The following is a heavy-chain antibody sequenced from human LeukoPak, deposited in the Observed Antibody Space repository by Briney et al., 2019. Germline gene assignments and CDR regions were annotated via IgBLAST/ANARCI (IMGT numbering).Heavy chain of an antibody. CDR1: GYSISSGYY. D-gene: IGHD1-1*01. CDR2: IYHSGST. Sequence: SETLSLTCTVSGYSISSGYYWGWIRQPPGKGLAWIGSIYHSGSTYYNPSLKSRVTISVDTSKNQFSLKLSSVTAADTAVYYCARVDPERQPFDYWGQGTLVTVSS. CDR3: ARVDPERQPFDY. V-gene: IGHV4-38-2*02. J-gene: IGHJ4*02.